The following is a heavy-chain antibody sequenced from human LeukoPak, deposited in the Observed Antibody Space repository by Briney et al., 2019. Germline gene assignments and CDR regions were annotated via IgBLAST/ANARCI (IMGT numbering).Heavy chain of an antibody. CDR2: IHRDGRT. D-gene: IGHD3-9*01. J-gene: IGHJ4*02. Sequence: GSLRLSCAASGFTVSSNHMSWVRQPPGQGLEWIGEIHRDGRTRYNPSLKSRVTMSMDYSKNQFSLSVTSVTAADTAIYYCGKTDIYFNPIDYWGPGSLVTVSS. CDR3: GKTDIYFNPIDY. V-gene: IGHV4-4*02. CDR1: GFTVSSNH.